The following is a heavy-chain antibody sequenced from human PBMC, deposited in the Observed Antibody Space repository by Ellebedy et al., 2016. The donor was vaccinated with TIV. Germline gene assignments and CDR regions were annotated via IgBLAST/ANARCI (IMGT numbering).Heavy chain of an antibody. J-gene: IGHJ4*02. CDR3: ARGDYGSGSYREYYFDY. CDR1: GFTFSSYA. V-gene: IGHV3-30-3*01. Sequence: PGGSLRLSCAASGFTFSSYAMHWVRQAPGKGLEWVAVISYDGSNKYYADSVKGRFTISRDNSKNTLYLQMNSLRAEDTAVYYCARGDYGSGSYREYYFDYWGQGTLVTVSS. D-gene: IGHD3-10*01. CDR2: ISYDGSNK.